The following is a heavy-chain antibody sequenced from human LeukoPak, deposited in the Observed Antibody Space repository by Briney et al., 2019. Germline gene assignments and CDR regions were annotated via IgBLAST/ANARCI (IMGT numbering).Heavy chain of an antibody. V-gene: IGHV4-59*01. CDR2: IYYSGST. J-gene: IGHJ6*03. D-gene: IGHD3-10*01. CDR1: GGSISSYY. Sequence: SETLSLTCTVSGGSISSYYWSWIRQPPGKGLEWIGYIYYSGSTNYNPSLKSRVTISVDTSKNQFSLKLSSVTAADTAVYYCARGTLWFGQNYYYYMDVWGKGTTVTVSS. CDR3: ARGTLWFGQNYYYYMDV.